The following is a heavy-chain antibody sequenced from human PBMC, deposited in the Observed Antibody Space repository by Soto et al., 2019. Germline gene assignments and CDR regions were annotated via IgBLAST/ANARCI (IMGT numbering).Heavy chain of an antibody. Sequence: GGSLRLSCAASGFTFSSYSMNWVRQAPGKGLEWVSYISSSSSTIYYADSVKGRFTISRDNAKNSLYLQMNSLRAEDTAVYYCAKLYGSGSYYDYGMDVWGQGTTVTVSS. CDR2: ISSSSSTI. J-gene: IGHJ6*02. CDR1: GFTFSSYS. D-gene: IGHD3-10*01. CDR3: AKLYGSGSYYDYGMDV. V-gene: IGHV3-48*01.